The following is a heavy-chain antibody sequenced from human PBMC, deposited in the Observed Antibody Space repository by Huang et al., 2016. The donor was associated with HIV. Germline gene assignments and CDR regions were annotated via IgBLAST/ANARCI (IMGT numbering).Heavy chain of an antibody. CDR2: VSAYSVYT. Sequence: QIQLVQSGPEVKKPGASVKVSCKASGYTFSIYGISWVRQATGQGPEWMCWVSAYSVYTNYSQKFQGRVTMTTDTSASTAYMDLRSLTSDDTAVYYCARVPSDHFSDYWGQGTLVTVSS. J-gene: IGHJ4*02. CDR1: GYTFSIYG. CDR3: ARVPSDHFSDY. V-gene: IGHV1-18*01.